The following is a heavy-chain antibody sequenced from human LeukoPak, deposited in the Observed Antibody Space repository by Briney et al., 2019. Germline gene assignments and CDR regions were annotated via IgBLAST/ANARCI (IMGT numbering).Heavy chain of an antibody. CDR2: ISYDGSNK. CDR3: AKLEGVATRYSEPVFDY. V-gene: IGHV3-30*18. CDR1: GFTFSSYG. J-gene: IGHJ4*02. Sequence: GGSLRLSCAASGFTFSSYGMHWVRQAPGKGLEREAVISYDGSNKYYADSVKGRFTISRDNSKNTLYLQMNSLRAEDTAVYYCAKLEGVATRYSEPVFDYWGQGTLVTVSS. D-gene: IGHD5-12*01.